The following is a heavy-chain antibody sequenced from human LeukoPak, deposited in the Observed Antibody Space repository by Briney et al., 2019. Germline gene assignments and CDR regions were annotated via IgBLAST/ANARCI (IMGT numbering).Heavy chain of an antibody. V-gene: IGHV2-5*01. Sequence: SGPTLVKPTQTLTLTCTFSGFSLSTSGVGVGWVRQPPGKALEWLALIYWNDDKRYSPSLKSRLTITKDTSKNQVVLTMTNMDPVDTATYYCAHRPRQSDVLRFLEWNPWGQGTLVTVSS. CDR3: AHRPRQSDVLRFLEWNP. J-gene: IGHJ5*02. CDR2: IYWNDDK. D-gene: IGHD3-3*01. CDR1: GFSLSTSGVG.